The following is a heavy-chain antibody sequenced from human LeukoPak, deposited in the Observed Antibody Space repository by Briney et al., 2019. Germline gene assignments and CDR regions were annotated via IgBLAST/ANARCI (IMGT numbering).Heavy chain of an antibody. J-gene: IGHJ4*02. V-gene: IGHV4-39*01. CDR2: IHYSGST. D-gene: IGHD6-19*01. CDR1: GDSISDTVFY. Sequence: SETLSLTCTVSGDSISDTVFYWGWIRQPPGKGLEWIGSIHYSGSTYYNPSLKSRVSISVDTSKNQFSLRLNSVTATDTAVYYCARPGGTGWYYFDFWGQGSLVTVSS. CDR3: ARPGGTGWYYFDF.